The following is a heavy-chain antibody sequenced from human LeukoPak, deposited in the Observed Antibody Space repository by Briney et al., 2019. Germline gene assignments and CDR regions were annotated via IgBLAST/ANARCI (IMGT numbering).Heavy chain of an antibody. J-gene: IGHJ3*02. Sequence: GESLKISCKGSGYSFTSYWIGWARQLPGKGLEWMGIIYPGDSDTRYSPSFQGQVTISADKSISTAYLQWSSLKASDTAMYYCARQAPYSYGYGNDAFDIWGQGTMVTVSS. CDR1: GYSFTSYW. V-gene: IGHV5-51*01. CDR3: ARQAPYSYGYGNDAFDI. D-gene: IGHD5-18*01. CDR2: IYPGDSDT.